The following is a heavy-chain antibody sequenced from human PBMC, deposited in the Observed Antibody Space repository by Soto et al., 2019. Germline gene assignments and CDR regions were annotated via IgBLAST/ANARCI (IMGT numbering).Heavy chain of an antibody. Sequence: EVQLLESGGGLVQPGGSLRLSCATSGFTFSSYAMSWVRQAPVKGLEWVSGISVSGDSRYDADSVKGRFTISSDNSKSTSYLPMNTLRAEDTAVYYCATIFRYGDAEYWGEGGLGTVSS. V-gene: IGHV3-23*01. CDR2: ISVSGDSR. J-gene: IGHJ4*02. D-gene: IGHD2-21*02. CDR1: GFTFSSYA. CDR3: ATIFRYGDAEY.